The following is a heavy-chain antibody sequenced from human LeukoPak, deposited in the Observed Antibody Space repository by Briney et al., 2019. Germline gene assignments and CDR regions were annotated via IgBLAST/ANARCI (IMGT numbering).Heavy chain of an antibody. CDR2: IIPILGIA. J-gene: IGHJ3*02. D-gene: IGHD3-10*01. V-gene: IGHV1-69*04. CDR3: ARSPYYYGSGSYYRSLGAFDI. CDR1: GGTFSSYA. Sequence: ASVKVSCKASGGTFSSYAISWVRQAPGQGLEWMGRIIPILGIANYAQKFQGRVTITADKSTSTAYMELSSLRSEDTAVYYCARSPYYYGSGSYYRSLGAFDIWGQGTMVTVSS.